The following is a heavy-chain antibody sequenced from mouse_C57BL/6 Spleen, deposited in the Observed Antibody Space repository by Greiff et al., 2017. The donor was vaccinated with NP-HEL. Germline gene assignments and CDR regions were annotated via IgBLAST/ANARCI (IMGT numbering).Heavy chain of an antibody. CDR1: GFTFTDYY. Sequence: EVKVVESGGGLVQPGGSLSLSCAASGFTFTDYYMSWVRQPPGKALEWLGFIRNKANGYTTEYSASVKGRFTISRDNSQSILYLQMNALRAEDSATYYCARGEDYFDYWGQGTTLTVSS. CDR2: IRNKANGYTT. V-gene: IGHV7-3*01. J-gene: IGHJ2*01. CDR3: ARGEDYFDY.